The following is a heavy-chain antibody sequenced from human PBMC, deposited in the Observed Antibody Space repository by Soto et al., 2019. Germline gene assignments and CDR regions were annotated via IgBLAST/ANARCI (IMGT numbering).Heavy chain of an antibody. J-gene: IGHJ6*02. CDR1: GGTFSSYA. CDR3: ASAGGGTEFWYYYGMDV. Sequence: SVKVSCKASGGTFSSYAISWVRQAPGQGLEWMGGIIPIFGTANYAQKFQGRVTITADESTSTAYVALSSLRSEDTAVYYCASAGGGTEFWYYYGMDVWGQGTTVTVPS. D-gene: IGHD6-19*01. CDR2: IIPIFGTA. V-gene: IGHV1-69*13.